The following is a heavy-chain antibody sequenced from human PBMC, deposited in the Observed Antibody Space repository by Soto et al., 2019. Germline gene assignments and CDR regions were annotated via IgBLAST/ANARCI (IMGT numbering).Heavy chain of an antibody. J-gene: IGHJ4*02. CDR1: GDTLSNYA. CDR2: TIPILGSA. D-gene: IGHD3-10*01. V-gene: IGHV1-69*04. Sequence: QVQLAQSGAEVKKPGSSVKVSCKASGDTLSNYAITWVRQVPGQGPEGMGRTIPILGSAVYAQKFQGRVTITVDKSTSTVYMEVSSLRSEDTAVYYCATERLNLVRGVHDYWGRGTLVTVSS. CDR3: ATERLNLVRGVHDY.